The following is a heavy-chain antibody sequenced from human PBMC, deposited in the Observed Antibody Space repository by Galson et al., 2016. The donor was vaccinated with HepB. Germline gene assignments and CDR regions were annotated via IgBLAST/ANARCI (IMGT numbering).Heavy chain of an antibody. J-gene: IGHJ4*02. Sequence: SLRLSCAASGFVFSNFGLSWVRQAPGKGLEWVAGISTRRTTYYSDSVQGRFTLPRDNSNHTLYLQMNGLRAEDTAVYYCAKERLVRRIFDHWGQGTLLTVSS. CDR3: AKERLVRRIFDH. D-gene: IGHD1-1*01. V-gene: IGHV3-23*01. CDR1: GFVFSNFG. CDR2: ISTRRTT.